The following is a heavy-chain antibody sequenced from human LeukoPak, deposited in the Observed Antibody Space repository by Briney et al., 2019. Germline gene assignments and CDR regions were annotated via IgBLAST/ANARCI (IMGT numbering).Heavy chain of an antibody. V-gene: IGHV5-51*01. CDR2: IYPGDSDT. J-gene: IGHJ4*02. D-gene: IGHD3-10*01. Sequence: GESLKISCKGSGYSFTSYWIGWVRQMPGKGLEWMGIIYPGDSDTRYSPSFQGQVTISADKSISTAYLQWSSLKASDTAMYYCARKAVWFGELSFYYFDYWGQGTLVTVSS. CDR3: ARKAVWFGELSFYYFDY. CDR1: GYSFTSYW.